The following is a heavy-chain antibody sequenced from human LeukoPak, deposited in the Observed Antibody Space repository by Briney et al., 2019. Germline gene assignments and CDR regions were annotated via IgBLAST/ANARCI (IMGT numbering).Heavy chain of an antibody. J-gene: IGHJ4*02. Sequence: SETLSLTCAVYGGSFSGYYWSWIRQPPGKGLEWIGYIFYSGSTNYNPSLKSRVTISVDTSKNQFSLKLSSVTAADTAVYYCARVRYCSGGSCYYFDYWGQGTLVTVSS. D-gene: IGHD2-15*01. CDR2: IFYSGST. V-gene: IGHV4-59*01. CDR1: GGSFSGYY. CDR3: ARVRYCSGGSCYYFDY.